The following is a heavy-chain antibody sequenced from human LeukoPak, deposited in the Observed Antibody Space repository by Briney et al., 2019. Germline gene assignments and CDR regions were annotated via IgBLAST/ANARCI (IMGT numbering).Heavy chain of an antibody. V-gene: IGHV3-23*01. Sequence: GGSLRLSCAASGFTFSSYAMSWVRQAPGKGLEWVSAISGSGSSTYYADSVKGRFTISRDNSKNTLYLQMNNLRAEDTAVYYCAKDTVGYSYAEYWGQGTLLTVSS. CDR3: AKDTVGYSYAEY. CDR1: GFTFSSYA. J-gene: IGHJ4*02. CDR2: ISGSGSST. D-gene: IGHD5-18*01.